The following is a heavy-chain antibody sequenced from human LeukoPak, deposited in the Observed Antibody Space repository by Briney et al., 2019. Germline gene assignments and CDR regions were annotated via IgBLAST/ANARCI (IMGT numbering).Heavy chain of an antibody. CDR2: ISVYNGNT. J-gene: IGHJ4*02. CDR3: ARDAHRMGELSFPGY. Sequence: GASVKVSCKTSGYNFIANSIHWVRQAPGKGLEWMGWISVYNGNTNYAQKFQGRVTMTTDKSTSTAYMELRNLRSDDTAVYYCARDAHRMGELSFPGYWGQGTLVTVSS. V-gene: IGHV1-18*04. D-gene: IGHD3-16*02. CDR1: GYNFIANS.